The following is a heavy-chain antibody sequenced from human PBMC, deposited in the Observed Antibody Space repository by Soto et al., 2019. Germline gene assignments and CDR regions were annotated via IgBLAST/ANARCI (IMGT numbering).Heavy chain of an antibody. Sequence: QVQLQQWGAGLLKPSETLSLTCAVYGGSFSGYYWSWIRQPPGKGLEWIGEINHSGSTNYNPSLKSRVTLSVDTSKNQFSLKMSSVTAADTAVYYCARVSIPRRIAAAGPLDYWGQGTLVTVSS. D-gene: IGHD6-13*01. CDR3: ARVSIPRRIAAAGPLDY. V-gene: IGHV4-34*01. CDR2: INHSGST. J-gene: IGHJ4*02. CDR1: GGSFSGYY.